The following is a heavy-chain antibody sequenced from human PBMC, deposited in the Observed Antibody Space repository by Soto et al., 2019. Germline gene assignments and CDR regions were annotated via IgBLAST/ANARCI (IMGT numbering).Heavy chain of an antibody. D-gene: IGHD6-19*01. V-gene: IGHV1-18*01. Sequence: QVQLVQSGAEVKKPGASAKVSCKASGYTFTSYGISWVRQAPGQGLEWMGWISAYNGNTNYAQKLQGRVTMTTDTSTSTAYMELRSLRSDDTAVYYCARTYSSGWYGSNWFDPWGQGTLVTVSS. CDR3: ARTYSSGWYGSNWFDP. CDR1: GYTFTSYG. J-gene: IGHJ5*02. CDR2: ISAYNGNT.